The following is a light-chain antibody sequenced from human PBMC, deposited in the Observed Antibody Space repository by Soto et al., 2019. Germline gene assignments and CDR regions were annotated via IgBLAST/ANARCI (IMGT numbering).Light chain of an antibody. CDR1: SSDVGGYNY. V-gene: IGLV2-11*01. Sequence: QSALTQPRSVSGSPGQSVTISCTGTSSDVGGYNYVSWYQQYPGKAPKLMIYDVSKRPSGVPDRFSGSKSGNTASLTISGLQAEDDADYYCYSYAGSYTFYVFGTGTKLTVL. CDR3: YSYAGSYTFYV. CDR2: DVS. J-gene: IGLJ1*01.